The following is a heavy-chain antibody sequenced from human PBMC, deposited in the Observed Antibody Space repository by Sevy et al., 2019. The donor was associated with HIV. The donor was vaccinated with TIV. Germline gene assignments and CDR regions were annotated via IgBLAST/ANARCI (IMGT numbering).Heavy chain of an antibody. Sequence: SETLSLTCTVSGGSISSYYWNWIRQSPGKGLEWIGYIYYRGSTNYNPSLKSRVTISIDTSKNQFSLNLTSVSAADTAVYCCARGLDSGAESPPFDIWGQGTMVTVSS. CDR3: ARGLDSGAESPPFDI. CDR1: GGSISSYY. V-gene: IGHV4-59*01. J-gene: IGHJ3*02. CDR2: IYYRGST.